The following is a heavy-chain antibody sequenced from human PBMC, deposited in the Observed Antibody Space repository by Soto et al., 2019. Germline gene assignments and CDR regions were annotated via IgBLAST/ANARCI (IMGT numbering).Heavy chain of an antibody. V-gene: IGHV1-3*01. CDR3: ARLAAADTYYYYGMDV. CDR2: INAGNGNT. J-gene: IGHJ6*02. Sequence: ASVKVSCKASGYTFTSYAMHWVRQAPGQRLEWMGWINAGNGNTKYSQKFQGRVTITRDTSASTAYMELSSLRSEDAAVYYCARLAAADTYYYYGMDVWGQGTTVTVSS. CDR1: GYTFTSYA. D-gene: IGHD6-13*01.